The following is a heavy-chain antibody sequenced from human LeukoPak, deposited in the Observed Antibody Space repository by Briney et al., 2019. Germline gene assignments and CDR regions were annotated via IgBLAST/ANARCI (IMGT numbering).Heavy chain of an antibody. CDR2: ISSGSHDI. CDR3: ARDVTGTTFDP. CDR1: GFIFSDYW. J-gene: IGHJ5*02. V-gene: IGHV3-21*01. Sequence: GGSLRLSCTGSGFIFSDYWMTWVRRAPGKGLEWVSSISSGSHDIYYADSVKGRFTISRDNAKNSLYLQMNSLRAEDTAVYYCARDVTGTTFDPWGQGTLVTVSS. D-gene: IGHD1-7*01.